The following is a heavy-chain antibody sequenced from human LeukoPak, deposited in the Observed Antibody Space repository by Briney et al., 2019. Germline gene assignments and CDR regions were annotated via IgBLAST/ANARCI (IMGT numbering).Heavy chain of an antibody. V-gene: IGHV1-18*01. J-gene: IGHJ6*02. CDR1: GYTFNTYG. Sequence: ASVKVSCKTSGYTFNTYGITWVRQAPGQGLEWMGWISPYNGNTNYAQKLQGRVTMTTDTSTSTAYMELRSLRSDDTAVYYCARGSRRWYSSSWYYYGMDVWGQGTTVTVSS. D-gene: IGHD6-13*01. CDR3: ARGSRRWYSSSWYYYGMDV. CDR2: ISPYNGNT.